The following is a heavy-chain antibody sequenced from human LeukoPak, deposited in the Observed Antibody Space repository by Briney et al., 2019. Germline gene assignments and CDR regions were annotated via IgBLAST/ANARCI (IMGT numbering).Heavy chain of an antibody. V-gene: IGHV4-61*08. D-gene: IGHD6-19*01. CDR2: IYYSGST. J-gene: IGHJ4*02. CDR3: ARHGMRYSSGWYFLFDY. CDR1: GGSISGGDYY. Sequence: SETLSLTCTVSGGSISGGDYYWSWIRQPPGKGLEWIGYIYYSGSTNYNPSLKSRVTISVDTSKNQFSLKLSSVTAADTAVYYCARHGMRYSSGWYFLFDYWGQGTLVTVSS.